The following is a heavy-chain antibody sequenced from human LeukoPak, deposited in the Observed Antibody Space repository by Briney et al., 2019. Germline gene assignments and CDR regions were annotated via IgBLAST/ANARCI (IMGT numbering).Heavy chain of an antibody. CDR3: AKDPNILSLHS. D-gene: IGHD3-9*01. CDR1: GGTFSSYA. J-gene: IGHJ4*02. Sequence: SVKVSCKASGGTFSSYAISWVRQAPGQGLEWMGGIIPIFGTANYAQKFQGRVTITADESTSTAYMELSSLRSEDTAVYYCAKDPNILSLHSWAKGPLFTVSS. V-gene: IGHV1-69*13. CDR2: IIPIFGTA.